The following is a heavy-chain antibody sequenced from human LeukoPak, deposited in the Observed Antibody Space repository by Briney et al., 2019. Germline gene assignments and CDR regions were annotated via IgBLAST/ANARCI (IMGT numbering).Heavy chain of an antibody. CDR2: IKSKTDGGTT. J-gene: IGHJ4*02. CDR1: GFTFSNAW. CDR3: TAVRWSGSFDY. D-gene: IGHD1-26*01. Sequence: PGGSLRLSCAPSGFTFSNAWMSWVRQAAGKGLEWVGRIKSKTDGGTTDYAAPVKGRFTISRDDSQTPAYLQMNTLKTEDTGWNYCTAVRWSGSFDYWGQGILVTVSS. V-gene: IGHV3-15*01.